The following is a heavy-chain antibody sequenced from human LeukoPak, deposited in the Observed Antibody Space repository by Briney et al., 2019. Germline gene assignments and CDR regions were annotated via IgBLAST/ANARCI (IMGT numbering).Heavy chain of an antibody. D-gene: IGHD3-10*01. V-gene: IGHV1-24*01. CDR1: GYTLTELS. CDR2: FDPEDGET. Sequence: ASVKVSCKVSGYTLTELSMHWVRQAPGKGLEWMGGFDPEDGETIYAQKFQGRVTMTEDTSTDTAYMELSSLRSDDTAVYYCAREGVTVRGVITEDYYYYGMDVWGQGTTVTVSS. J-gene: IGHJ6*02. CDR3: AREGVTVRGVITEDYYYYGMDV.